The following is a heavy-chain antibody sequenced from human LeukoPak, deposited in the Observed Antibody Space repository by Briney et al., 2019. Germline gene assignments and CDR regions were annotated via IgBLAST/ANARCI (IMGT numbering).Heavy chain of an antibody. CDR1: GFTFSDYY. J-gene: IGHJ5*02. Sequence: RSGGSLGLSCVVSGFTFSDYYMSWIRQAPGKGLEWISYISSDNSTTYYADSVKGRFTVSRDNARDSLYLQVNSLRAEDTAVYYCARQGYCSRGSCYWSGWFDPWGQGTLVTVSS. D-gene: IGHD2-15*01. CDR2: ISSDNSTT. V-gene: IGHV3-11*01. CDR3: ARQGYCSRGSCYWSGWFDP.